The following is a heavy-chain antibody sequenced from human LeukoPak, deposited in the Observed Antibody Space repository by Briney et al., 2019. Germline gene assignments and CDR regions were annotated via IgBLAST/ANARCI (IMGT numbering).Heavy chain of an antibody. CDR3: AKVEMATITDPDY. CDR1: GFTVSSNY. V-gene: IGHV3-23*01. CDR2: ISGSGGST. D-gene: IGHD5-24*01. J-gene: IGHJ4*02. Sequence: GGSLRLSCAASGFTVSSNYMSWVRQAPGKGLEWVSAISGSGGSTYYADSVKGRFTISRDNSKNTLYLQMNSLRAEDTAVYYCAKVEMATITDPDYWGQGTLVTVSS.